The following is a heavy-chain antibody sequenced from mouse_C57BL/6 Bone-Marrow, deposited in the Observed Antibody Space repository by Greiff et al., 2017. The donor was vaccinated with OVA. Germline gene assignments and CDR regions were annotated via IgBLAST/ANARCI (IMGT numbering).Heavy chain of an antibody. D-gene: IGHD2-1*01. CDR3: ARAIYYGNLDY. CDR1: GYSITSGYY. V-gene: IGHV3-6*01. Sequence: EVKLMESGPGLVKPSQSLSLTCSVTGYSITSGYYWYWIRQFPGNKLEWMGYISYDGSNNYNPSLKNRISITRDTSKNQFFLKLNSVTTEDTATYYCARAIYYGNLDYWGQGTTLTVSS. CDR2: ISYDGSN. J-gene: IGHJ2*01.